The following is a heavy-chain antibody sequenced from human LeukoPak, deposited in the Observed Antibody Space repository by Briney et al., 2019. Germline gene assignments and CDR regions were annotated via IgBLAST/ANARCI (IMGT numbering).Heavy chain of an antibody. D-gene: IGHD6-6*01. J-gene: IGHJ4*02. CDR1: GFTFSYYA. CDR3: AKVPNFSYSSSSYLDC. V-gene: IGHV3-23*01. Sequence: PGGSLRLSCAASGFTFSYYAMSWVRQAPGKGLEWVSGISGSDGSTYYADSVKGRFTISRDNSKNTLYLQMNSLRAEDTAIYYCAKVPNFSYSSSSYLDCWGQGTLVIVSS. CDR2: ISGSDGST.